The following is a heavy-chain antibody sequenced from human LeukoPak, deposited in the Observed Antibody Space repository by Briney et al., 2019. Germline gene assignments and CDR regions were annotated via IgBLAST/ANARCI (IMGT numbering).Heavy chain of an antibody. J-gene: IGHJ4*02. CDR2: IYYSGST. CDR1: GDSICTGGYY. Sequence: PSQTLSLTCTVSGDSICTGGYYWAWIRQHPGKGLEWIGYIYYSGSTYYNPSLKSRVTISVDTSKNQFSLKLSSVTAADTAVYYCARGVRWLQLSYFDYWGQGTLVTVSS. D-gene: IGHD5-24*01. CDR3: ARGVRWLQLSYFDY. V-gene: IGHV4-31*03.